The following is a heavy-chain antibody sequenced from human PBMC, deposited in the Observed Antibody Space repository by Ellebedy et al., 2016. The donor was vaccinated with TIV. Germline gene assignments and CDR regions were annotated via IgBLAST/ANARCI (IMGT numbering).Heavy chain of an antibody. CDR1: GYTFTSYA. Sequence: AASVTVSCKASGYTFTSYAIHWVRQAPGQRLEWMGWINAGNGNTKYPQKFQGRVTITRDTSARTAYMELRSLRSDDTAVYYCARNKPMAEYFDYWGQGTLVTVSS. V-gene: IGHV1-3*01. J-gene: IGHJ4*02. CDR3: ARNKPMAEYFDY. CDR2: INAGNGNT. D-gene: IGHD3-10*01.